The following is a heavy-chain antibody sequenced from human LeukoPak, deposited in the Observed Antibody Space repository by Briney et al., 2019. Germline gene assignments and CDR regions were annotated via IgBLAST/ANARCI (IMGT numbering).Heavy chain of an antibody. CDR1: GGSISSYY. V-gene: IGHV4-59*01. CDR3: ASLTRRAGTISG. Sequence: TASETLSLTCTVSGGSISSYYWSWIRQPPGKGLEWIGYIYYSGSTNYNPSPKSRVTISVDTSKNQFSLKLSSVTAADTAVYYCASLTRRAGTISGWGQGTLVTVSS. D-gene: IGHD1-1*01. CDR2: IYYSGST. J-gene: IGHJ4*02.